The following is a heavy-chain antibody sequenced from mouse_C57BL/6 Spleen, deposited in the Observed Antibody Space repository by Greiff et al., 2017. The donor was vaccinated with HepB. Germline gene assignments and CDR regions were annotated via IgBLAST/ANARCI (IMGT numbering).Heavy chain of an antibody. CDR1: GFTFSSYA. CDR2: ISDGGSYT. V-gene: IGHV5-4*03. CDR3: ARADATMVTTGFAY. J-gene: IGHJ3*01. D-gene: IGHD2-2*01. Sequence: EVKLVESGGGLVKPGGSLKLSCAASGFTFSSYAMSWVRQTPEKRLEWVATISDGGSYTYYPDNVKGRFTISRDNAKNNLYLQMSHLKSEDTAMYYCARADATMVTTGFAYWGQGTLVTVSA.